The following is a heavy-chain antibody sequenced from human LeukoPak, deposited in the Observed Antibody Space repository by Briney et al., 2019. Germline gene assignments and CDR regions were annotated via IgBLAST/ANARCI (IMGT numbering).Heavy chain of an antibody. CDR3: ARLPALQQLGGPGSYYGMDV. CDR2: IYPGDCDT. D-gene: IGHD6-13*01. Sequence: GGALKISWKGSGYRFTSYWIGWGRQVPGKGLEGVGIIYPGDCDTRYSPSFQGQVTISADKSISTAYLQWSSLKASDTAMYYCARLPALQQLGGPGSYYGMDVWGQGTTVTVSS. V-gene: IGHV5-51*01. J-gene: IGHJ6*02. CDR1: GYRFTSYW.